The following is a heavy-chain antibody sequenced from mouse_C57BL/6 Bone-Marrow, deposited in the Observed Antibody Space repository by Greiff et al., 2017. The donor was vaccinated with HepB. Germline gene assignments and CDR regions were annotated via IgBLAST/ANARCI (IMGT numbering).Heavy chain of an antibody. Sequence: EVQGVESGGGLVQPGGSMKLSCVASGFTFSNYWMNWVRQSPEKGLEWVAQIRLKSDNYATHYAESVKGRFTISRDDSKSSVYLQMNNLRAEDTGIYYCTGPSSIYYYGSSNWYFDVWGTGTTVTVSS. D-gene: IGHD1-1*01. CDR1: GFTFSNYW. V-gene: IGHV6-3*01. CDR3: TGPSSIYYYGSSNWYFDV. J-gene: IGHJ1*03. CDR2: IRLKSDNYAT.